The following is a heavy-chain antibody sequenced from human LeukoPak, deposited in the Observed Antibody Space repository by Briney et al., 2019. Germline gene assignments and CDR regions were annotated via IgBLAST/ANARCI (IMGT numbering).Heavy chain of an antibody. CDR2: TYYRSKWYN. CDR3: ARGYCTNGVCYNFDY. D-gene: IGHD2-8*01. J-gene: IGHJ4*02. V-gene: IGHV6-1*01. CDR1: GDSVSCNSAA. Sequence: SQTLSLTGAISGDSVSCNSAAWNWIRQSPSRGLEWLGRTYYRSKWYNDYAVSVKSRITINPDTSKNQFSLQLNSVTPEDTAVYYCARGYCTNGVCYNFDYWGQGTLVTVSS.